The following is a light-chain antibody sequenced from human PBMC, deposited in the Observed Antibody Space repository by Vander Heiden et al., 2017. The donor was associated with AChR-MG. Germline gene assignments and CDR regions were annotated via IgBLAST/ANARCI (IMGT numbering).Light chain of an antibody. CDR2: DNN. J-gene: IGLJ1*01. CDR3: GTWDSSLSTVV. Sequence: VFTPPPSAPAAPGQKVPIPCPGSRSNIQTTYVTRPQQLPGTAPKLLMYDNNKRPSGIPDRFSGSKSGTSATLGITGRQTGDEADYYCGTWDSSLSTVVFGTGTKVTVL. V-gene: IGLV1-51*01. CDR1: RSNIQTTY.